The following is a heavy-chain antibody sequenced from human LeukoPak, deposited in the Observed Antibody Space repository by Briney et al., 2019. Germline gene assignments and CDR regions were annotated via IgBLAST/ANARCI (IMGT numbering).Heavy chain of an antibody. V-gene: IGHV4-34*01. CDR2: INHSGST. J-gene: IGHJ6*03. Sequence: KPSETLSLTCAVYGGSFSGYYWSWIRQPPGKGLEWIGEINHSGSTNYNPSLKSRVTISVDTSKNQFSLKLSSVTAADTAVYYCARGVMIFGVVNYMDVWGKGTTVTVSS. CDR3: ARGVMIFGVVNYMDV. D-gene: IGHD3-3*01. CDR1: GGSFSGYY.